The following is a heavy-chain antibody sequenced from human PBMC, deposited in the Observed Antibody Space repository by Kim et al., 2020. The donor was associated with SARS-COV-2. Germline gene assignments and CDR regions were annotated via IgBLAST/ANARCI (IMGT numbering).Heavy chain of an antibody. Sequence: SETRSLTCTVSGGSISSGTYYWSWIRQPAGKGLEWIGRIYTGGSTNYNPSLKSRVTISIDKSKSQFSLELTSVTAADTAVYYCARDPGGSVRGKFAPWGQGTLVTVSS. J-gene: IGHJ5*02. CDR3: ARDPGGSVRGKFAP. D-gene: IGHD3-10*01. V-gene: IGHV4-61*02. CDR2: IYTGGST. CDR1: GGSISSGTYY.